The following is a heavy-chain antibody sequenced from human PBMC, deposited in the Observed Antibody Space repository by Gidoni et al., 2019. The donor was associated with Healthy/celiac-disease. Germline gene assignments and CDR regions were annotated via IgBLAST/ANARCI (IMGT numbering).Heavy chain of an antibody. D-gene: IGHD4-17*01. CDR2: ISYDGSNK. J-gene: IGHJ3*02. CDR3: AKGGYGDDAFDI. V-gene: IGHV3-30*18. Sequence: QVQLVESGGGLVQPGRSLRLSCAASGFTFSSYGMHWVRQAPGKGLEWVAVISYDGSNKYYADSLKGRFTISRDNSKNTLYLQMNSLRAEDTAVYYCAKGGYGDDAFDIWGQGTMVTVSS. CDR1: GFTFSSYG.